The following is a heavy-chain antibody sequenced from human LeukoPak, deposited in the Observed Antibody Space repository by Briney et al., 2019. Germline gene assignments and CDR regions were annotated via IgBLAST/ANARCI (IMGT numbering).Heavy chain of an antibody. CDR3: AIWTTVTSHDALDI. Sequence: ASVKVSCKASGYTFTSYDINWVRQATGQGLEWMGWMNPNSGNTGYAQKFQGRVTMTRNTSISTAYMELSSLRSEDTAVYYCAIWTTVTSHDALDIWGQGTMVTVSS. V-gene: IGHV1-8*01. D-gene: IGHD4-17*01. J-gene: IGHJ3*02. CDR1: GYTFTSYD. CDR2: MNPNSGNT.